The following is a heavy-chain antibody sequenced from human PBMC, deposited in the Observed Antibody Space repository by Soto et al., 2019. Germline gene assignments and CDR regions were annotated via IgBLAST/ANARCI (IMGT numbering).Heavy chain of an antibody. CDR3: AIAAAGTPIEY. D-gene: IGHD6-13*01. J-gene: IGHJ4*02. V-gene: IGHV1-69*02. CDR1: GGTFSSYT. Sequence: QVQLVQSGAEVKKPGSSVKVSCKASGGTFSSYTISWVRQAPGQGLEWMGRIIPILGIANYAQKFQGRVTITADKATSTAYMELSSLRSEDTAVYYCAIAAAGTPIEYWGQGTLVTVSS. CDR2: IIPILGIA.